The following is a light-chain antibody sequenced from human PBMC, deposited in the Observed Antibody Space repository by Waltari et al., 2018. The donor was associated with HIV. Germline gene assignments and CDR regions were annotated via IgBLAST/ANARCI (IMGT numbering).Light chain of an antibody. CDR2: GNT. J-gene: IGLJ3*02. CDR3: QSYDSSRNSWV. Sequence: VCADTGQRVTIPCTGSNSNIGAGFDVNWYQQLPGTAPKLLIHGNTNRPSGVPDRFSGSKSGTSASLTITGLQSEDEADYYCQSYDSSRNSWVFGGGSKLAVL. CDR1: NSNIGAGFD. V-gene: IGLV1-40*01.